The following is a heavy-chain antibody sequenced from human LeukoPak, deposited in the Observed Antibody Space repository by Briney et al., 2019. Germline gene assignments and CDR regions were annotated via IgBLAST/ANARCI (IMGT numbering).Heavy chain of an antibody. Sequence: SETLSLTCTVSGGSVRDYSWSWFRQPPGKTLDWIGHIYYTGGPTYSPSLKSRLTISIDTSKNQFSLKLSSVTAADTAVYYCARHGGYSYGRWGYFDYWGQGTLVTVSS. CDR3: ARHGGYSYGRWGYFDY. D-gene: IGHD5-18*01. CDR1: GGSVRDYS. V-gene: IGHV4-59*08. J-gene: IGHJ4*02. CDR2: IYYTGGP.